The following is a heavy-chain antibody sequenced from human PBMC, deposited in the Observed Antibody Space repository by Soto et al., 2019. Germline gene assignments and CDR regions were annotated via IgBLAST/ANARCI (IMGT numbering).Heavy chain of an antibody. D-gene: IGHD3-10*01. CDR3: ARDRSPMAPYSYYYYGMDL. CDR2: ISGSGDST. CDR1: GFTFSNYA. J-gene: IGHJ6*02. V-gene: IGHV3-23*01. Sequence: GGSLRLSCSASGFTFSNYAMSWVRQAPGKGLEWVSTISGSGDSTYFADSVKGQFTISRDNSKNTLYLQMNSLRAEDTAVYYCARDRSPMAPYSYYYYGMDLWGQGTTVTVSS.